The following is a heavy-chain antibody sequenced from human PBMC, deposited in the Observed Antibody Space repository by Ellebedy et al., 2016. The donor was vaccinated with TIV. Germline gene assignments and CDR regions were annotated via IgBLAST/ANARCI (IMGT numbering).Heavy chain of an antibody. D-gene: IGHD2-15*01. J-gene: IGHJ6*02. CDR3: AKDGRCSGGSCNPPRYYYYYGMDV. CDR1: GFTFSSYG. Sequence: GESLKISCAASGFTFSSYGMHWVRQAPGKGLEWVAVIWYDGSNKYYADSVKGRFTISRDNSKNTLYLQMNSLRAEDTAVYYCAKDGRCSGGSCNPPRYYYYYGMDVWGQGTTVTVSS. V-gene: IGHV3-30*02. CDR2: IWYDGSNK.